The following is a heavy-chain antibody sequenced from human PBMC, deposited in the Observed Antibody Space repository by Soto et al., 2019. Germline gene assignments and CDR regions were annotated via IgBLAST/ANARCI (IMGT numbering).Heavy chain of an antibody. CDR3: ARETWGYYDSSGYADY. V-gene: IGHV4-34*01. D-gene: IGHD3-22*01. J-gene: IGHJ4*02. Sequence: SETLSLTCAVYGGSFSGYYWSWIRQPPGKGLEWIGEINHSGSTNYNPSLKSRVTISVDTSKNQFSLKLSSVTAADTAVYYCARETWGYYDSSGYADYWGQGTLVTVSS. CDR1: GGSFSGYY. CDR2: INHSGST.